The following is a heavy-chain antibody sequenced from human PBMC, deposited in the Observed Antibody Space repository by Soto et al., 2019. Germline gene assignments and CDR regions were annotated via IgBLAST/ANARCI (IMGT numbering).Heavy chain of an antibody. D-gene: IGHD3-22*01. J-gene: IGHJ5*02. V-gene: IGHV4-61*01. Sequence: PSETLSLTCTVSGGSVTSGNYYWSWIRQPPGKGLEWIGHIYYSGSTNYNPSLKSRVTMSLDTSKNQFSLKLDSVTAADTAIYYCAGMPVTTTNWLDPWGQGTLVTVSS. CDR1: GGSVTSGNYY. CDR3: AGMPVTTTNWLDP. CDR2: IYYSGST.